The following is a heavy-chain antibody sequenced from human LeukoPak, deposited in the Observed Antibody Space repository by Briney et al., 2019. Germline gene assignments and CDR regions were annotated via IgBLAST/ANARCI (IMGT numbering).Heavy chain of an antibody. CDR1: GFTFSSYS. Sequence: GGSLRLSCAASGFTFSSYSMNWVRQAPGKGLEWVSSISSSSSYIYYADSMKGRFTISRDNAKNSLYLQMNSLRAEDTAVYYCARGKERWLQFFDYWGQGTLVTVSS. D-gene: IGHD5-24*01. CDR3: ARGKERWLQFFDY. CDR2: ISSSSSYI. J-gene: IGHJ4*02. V-gene: IGHV3-21*01.